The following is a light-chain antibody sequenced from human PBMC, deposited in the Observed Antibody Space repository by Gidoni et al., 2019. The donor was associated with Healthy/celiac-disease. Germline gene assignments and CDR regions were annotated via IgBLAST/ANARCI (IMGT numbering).Light chain of an antibody. CDR1: QSISSW. J-gene: IGKJ4*01. Sequence: DIQRTQSPSTLSASVGDRVTIPCRASQSISSWLAWDQQKPGKAPKLLIYKASSLESGVPSRFSGSGSGTEFTLTISSLQPDDFATYYCQQYNSYSRLTFGGGTKVEIK. V-gene: IGKV1-5*03. CDR2: KAS. CDR3: QQYNSYSRLT.